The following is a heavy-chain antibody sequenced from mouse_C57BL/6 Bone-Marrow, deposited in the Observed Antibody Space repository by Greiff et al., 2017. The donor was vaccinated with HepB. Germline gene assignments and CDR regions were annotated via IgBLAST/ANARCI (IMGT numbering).Heavy chain of an antibody. CDR2: IYPRSGNT. CDR3: ASLYYGSSTWFAY. J-gene: IGHJ3*01. D-gene: IGHD1-1*01. CDR1: GYTFTSYG. V-gene: IGHV1-81*01. Sequence: VKLVESGAELARPGASVKLSCKASGYTFTSYGISWVKQRTGQGLEWIGEIYPRSGNTYYNEKFKGKATLTADKSSSTAYMELRSLTSEDSAVYFCASLYYGSSTWFAYWGQGTLVTVSA.